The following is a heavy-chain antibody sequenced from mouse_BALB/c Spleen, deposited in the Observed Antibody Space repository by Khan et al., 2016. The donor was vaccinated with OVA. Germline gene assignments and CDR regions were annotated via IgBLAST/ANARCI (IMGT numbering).Heavy chain of an antibody. J-gene: IGHJ3*01. CDR2: IYPGNSDT. Sequence: VQLQQSGTVLARPGASVKMSCKASGYSFTSYWMHWVKQRPGQGLEWIGAIYPGNSDTSYNQKFKGKAKLTAVTSASTAYMELSSLTNEDSAVXCGTDGNYGGWFAYWGQGTLVTVSA. V-gene: IGHV1-5*01. D-gene: IGHD2-1*01. CDR1: GYSFTSYW. CDR3: TDGNYGGWFAY.